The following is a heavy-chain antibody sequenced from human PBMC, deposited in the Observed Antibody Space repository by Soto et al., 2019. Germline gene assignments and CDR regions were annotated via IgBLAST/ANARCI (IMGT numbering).Heavy chain of an antibody. D-gene: IGHD3-22*01. Sequence: HVQLQESGPGLVKPSQTLSLTCSVSGGSISSDNTYWTWIRQHPGEGLEGIGHLYYTGTTYYNPSLKSRVIISVDASKNQFSLMLISVTAADTAVYYFATTFDYDSGGAFDIWGQGTMVTVSS. V-gene: IGHV4-31*03. CDR3: ATTFDYDSGGAFDI. CDR2: LYYTGTT. J-gene: IGHJ3*02. CDR1: GGSISSDNTY.